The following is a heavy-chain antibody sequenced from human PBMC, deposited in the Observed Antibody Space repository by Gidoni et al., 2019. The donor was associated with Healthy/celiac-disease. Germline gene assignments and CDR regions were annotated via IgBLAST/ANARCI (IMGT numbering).Heavy chain of an antibody. CDR2: ISYDGSNK. CDR3: ARDGYCSSTSCRSWFDP. CDR1: GFTFSSYA. J-gene: IGHJ5*02. Sequence: QVQLVESGGGVVQPGRSLRLSCAASGFTFSSYAMHWVRQAPGKGLEWVAVISYDGSNKYYADSVKGRFTISRDNSKNTLYLQMNSLRAEDTAVYYCARDGYCSSTSCRSWFDPWGQGTLVTVSS. D-gene: IGHD2-2*03. V-gene: IGHV3-30-3*01.